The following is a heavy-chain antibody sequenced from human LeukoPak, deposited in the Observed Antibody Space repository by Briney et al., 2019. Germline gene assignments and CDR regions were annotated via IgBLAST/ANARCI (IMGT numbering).Heavy chain of an antibody. CDR3: ARLGYGSTWGERYYFDY. CDR1: GFTFSSNY. D-gene: IGHD6-13*01. CDR2: IYSDETT. V-gene: IGHV3-66*04. Sequence: GGSLRLSCAASGFTFSSNYMSWVRQAPGKGLEWVSIIYSDETTYYPDSVRGRFTISRDNSKSTLYLQMNSLRADDTAVYYCARLGYGSTWGERYYFDYWGQGTLVTVSP. J-gene: IGHJ4*02.